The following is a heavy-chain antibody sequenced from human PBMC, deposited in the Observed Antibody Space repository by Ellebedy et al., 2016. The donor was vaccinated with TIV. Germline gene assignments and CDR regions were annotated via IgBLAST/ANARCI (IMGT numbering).Heavy chain of an antibody. Sequence: GESLKISCWTSGYTFTNYWVGWVRQMPGKGLEWMGIISPHDSETRYSPSFQGQVTISADKSISTAYLQWSSLKASDTAMYYCARRYLIAAAGTPLSYFDYWGQGTLVTVSS. CDR2: ISPHDSET. CDR1: GYTFTNYW. V-gene: IGHV5-51*01. J-gene: IGHJ4*02. D-gene: IGHD6-13*01. CDR3: ARRYLIAAAGTPLSYFDY.